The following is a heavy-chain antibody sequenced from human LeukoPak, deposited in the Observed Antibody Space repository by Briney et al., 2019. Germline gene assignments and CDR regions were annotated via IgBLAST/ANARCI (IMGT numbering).Heavy chain of an antibody. D-gene: IGHD3-9*01. CDR3: AKSLSGVLRYFDWLLYGDY. J-gene: IGHJ4*02. V-gene: IGHV3-23*01. CDR2: ISSSGSVI. CDR1: GFTFSSFA. Sequence: GGSLRLSCAASGFTFSSFAMSWVRQTPGRSLEWVSVISSSGSVIYYADSVKGRFTISRDNSKNTLYLQMNSLRAGDTAVYYCAKSLSGVLRYFDWLLYGDYWGQGTLVTVSS.